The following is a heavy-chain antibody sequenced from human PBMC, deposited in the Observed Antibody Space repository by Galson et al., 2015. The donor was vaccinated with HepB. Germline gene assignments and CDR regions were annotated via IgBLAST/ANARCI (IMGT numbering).Heavy chain of an antibody. J-gene: IGHJ3*02. Sequence: SLRLSCAASGFTFSSYTINWVRQAPGKGLEWVSCISSTSVYIYYADSVKGRFTISRDNAKNSLSPQMNSLRVEDTAVYYCARGIVGTTGGFDIWGQGTMVTVSS. CDR1: GFTFSSYT. V-gene: IGHV3-21*01. CDR3: ARGIVGTTGGFDI. CDR2: ISSTSVYI. D-gene: IGHD1-26*01.